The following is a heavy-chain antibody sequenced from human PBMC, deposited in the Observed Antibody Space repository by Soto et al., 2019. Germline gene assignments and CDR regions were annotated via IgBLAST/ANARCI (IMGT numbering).Heavy chain of an antibody. Sequence: QVQLVQSGIEVKNPGASVKVSCKASGYAFTSFGISWVRQAPGQGLDWMGWTVANNGSTKYAQNLQGRVTLITDTSTSTAYMELRSLMYDDTAVYYCARCSGGTCYASYAFDIWGQGTMVTVSS. CDR1: GYAFTSFG. V-gene: IGHV1-18*01. D-gene: IGHD2-15*01. CDR2: TVANNGST. CDR3: ARCSGGTCYASYAFDI. J-gene: IGHJ3*02.